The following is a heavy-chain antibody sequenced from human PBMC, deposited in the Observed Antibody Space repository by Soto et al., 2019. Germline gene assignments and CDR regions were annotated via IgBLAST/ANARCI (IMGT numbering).Heavy chain of an antibody. CDR3: ASWWKEAGIVENYYYGMDV. D-gene: IGHD6-19*01. V-gene: IGHV1-69*12. J-gene: IGHJ6*02. CDR2: IMPIFGRA. Sequence: QVQLVQSGAEVKKPGSSVKVSCKASGGTFSNYAFSWVRQAPGQGLEWMGGIMPIFGRADYAQKFRGRVTITADESTSTGNLELSRLRSTDTAFYYFASWWKEAGIVENYYYGMDVWGQGNTVAVSS. CDR1: GGTFSNYA.